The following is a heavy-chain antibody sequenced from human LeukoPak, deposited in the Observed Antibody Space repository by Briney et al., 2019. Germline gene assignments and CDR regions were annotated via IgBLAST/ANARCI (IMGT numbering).Heavy chain of an antibody. Sequence: ASVKVSCKASGYTFTGYYMHWVRQAPGQGLEWMGWINPNSGGTNYAQKFQGRVTMTRDTSISTAYMELSRLRSDDTAVYYCAREDTAMVTGFDYWGQGTLVTVSS. CDR3: AREDTAMVTGFDY. J-gene: IGHJ4*02. CDR1: GYTFTGYY. CDR2: INPNSGGT. V-gene: IGHV1-2*02. D-gene: IGHD5-18*01.